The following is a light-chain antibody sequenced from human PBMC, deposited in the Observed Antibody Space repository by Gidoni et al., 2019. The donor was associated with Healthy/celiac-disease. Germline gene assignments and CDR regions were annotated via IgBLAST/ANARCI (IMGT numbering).Light chain of an antibody. Sequence: DIHMTQSPSSLSASVGDRVTITCRASKSISSYLNWYQQKPGKAPKLLIYAASSLQSGVPSRFSGSGSGTDLTFTISSLQPEDFATYYCQQSYSTPRTFGQGTKVESK. CDR2: AAS. CDR3: QQSYSTPRT. J-gene: IGKJ1*01. CDR1: KSISSY. V-gene: IGKV1-39*01.